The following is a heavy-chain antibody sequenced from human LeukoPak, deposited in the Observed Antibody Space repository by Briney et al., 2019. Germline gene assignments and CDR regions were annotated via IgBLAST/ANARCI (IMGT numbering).Heavy chain of an antibody. V-gene: IGHV3-23*01. CDR2: ISGSGFST. D-gene: IGHD3-22*01. CDR1: GFTFSSYA. Sequence: PGGSLRLSCAASGFTFSSYAMSWVRQAPGKGLEWVSAISGSGFSTYYADSVKGRFTISRDNSKNTLYLQMNSLRVEDTAVYYCAKGRAGDYYDSSGYAPIFDYWGQGTLVTVSS. J-gene: IGHJ4*02. CDR3: AKGRAGDYYDSSGYAPIFDY.